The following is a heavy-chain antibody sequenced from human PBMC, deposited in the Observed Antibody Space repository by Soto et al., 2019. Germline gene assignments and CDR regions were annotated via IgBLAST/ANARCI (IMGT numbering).Heavy chain of an antibody. D-gene: IGHD2-2*01. J-gene: IGHJ4*02. CDR2: VNTDGSDM. CDR1: GLTVSSNY. CDR3: VRGVTTSCFFDS. V-gene: IGHV3-74*01. Sequence: GGSLRLSCAASGLTVSSNYMSWVRQAPGKGLVWVSRVNTDGSDMTYADSVKGRFTTSRDNAKSTLYLQVNSLRVEDTAVYYCVRGVTTSCFFDSWGLGTLVTVSS.